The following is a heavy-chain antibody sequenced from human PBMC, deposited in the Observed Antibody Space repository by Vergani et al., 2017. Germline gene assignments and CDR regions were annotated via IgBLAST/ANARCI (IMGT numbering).Heavy chain of an antibody. V-gene: IGHV3-48*01. D-gene: IGHD1-26*01. CDR3: VKDAGSYENFFDS. CDR2: IRSADTNT. CDR1: GFTFSSSS. Sequence: EVQLVESGGGLVQPGGSLRLSCAASGFTFSSSSMHWVRQAPGKGLEWVSAIRSADTNTYYADSVEGRFAISRDNAKTSLYLQMNSLRPEDTATYYCVKDAGSYENFFDSWGQGTLVTVSS. J-gene: IGHJ4*02.